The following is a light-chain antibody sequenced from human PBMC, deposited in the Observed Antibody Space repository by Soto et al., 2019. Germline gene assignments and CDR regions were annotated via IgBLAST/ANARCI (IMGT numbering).Light chain of an antibody. Sequence: AIQMTQSPSSLSASAGDRLTITCRASQDVRNYVGWYQQKPGKAPKFLIYGAFSLETGIPSRFSGSGSGTEFTLTINSLLPEDFATYFCLQDYSWPWTFGQGTKVEV. CDR3: LQDYSWPWT. CDR2: GAF. V-gene: IGKV1-6*01. CDR1: QDVRNY. J-gene: IGKJ1*01.